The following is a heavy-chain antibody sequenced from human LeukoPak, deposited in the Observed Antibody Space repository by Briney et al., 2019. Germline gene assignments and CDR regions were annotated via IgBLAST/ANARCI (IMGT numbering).Heavy chain of an antibody. V-gene: IGHV1-2*02. CDR2: INPNSGGT. Sequence: ASVKVSCKASGYTFTGYYMHWVRQAPGQGLEWMGWINPNSGGTNYAQKFQGRVTMTRDTSISTAYMELGRLRSDDTAVYYCARVGDRRGYSYQAFDIWGQGTMVTVSS. CDR3: ARVGDRRGYSYQAFDI. D-gene: IGHD5-18*01. CDR1: GYTFTGYY. J-gene: IGHJ3*02.